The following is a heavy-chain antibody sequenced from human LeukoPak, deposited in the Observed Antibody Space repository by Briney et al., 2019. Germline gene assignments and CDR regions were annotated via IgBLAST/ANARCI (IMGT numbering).Heavy chain of an antibody. J-gene: IGHJ4*02. CDR1: GASITSDY. CDR3: ARQTGSGLFILP. V-gene: IGHV4-4*07. D-gene: IGHD3/OR15-3a*01. CDR2: IYTSRST. Sequence: SETLSLTCSVSGASITSDYWSWIRQPAGKGLEWIGRIYTSRSTNYNPSLKSRVTMSVDTTKNQFSLKLSSVTAADTAVYYCARQTGSGLFILPGGQGTLVTVSS.